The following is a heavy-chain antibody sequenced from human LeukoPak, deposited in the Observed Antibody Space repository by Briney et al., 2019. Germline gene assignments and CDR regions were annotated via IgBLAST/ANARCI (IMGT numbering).Heavy chain of an antibody. CDR1: GFTFSSYA. V-gene: IGHV3-23*01. Sequence: PGGSLRLSCAASGFTFSSYAMGWVRQAPGKGLEWVSAISGSGGSTYYADSVKGRFTISRDNSKNTLYLQVNSLRAEDTAVYYCARAYGSGSSNWFDPWGQGTLVTVSS. CDR2: ISGSGGST. CDR3: ARAYGSGSSNWFDP. D-gene: IGHD3-10*01. J-gene: IGHJ5*02.